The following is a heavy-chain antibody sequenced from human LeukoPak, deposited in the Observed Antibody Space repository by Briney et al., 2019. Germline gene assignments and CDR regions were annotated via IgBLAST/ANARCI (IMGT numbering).Heavy chain of an antibody. Sequence: SETLSLTCAVYGGPFSGYYWSWIRQPPGKGLEWIGEINHSGSTNYNPSLKSRVTISVETSKNQVSLKLTSVTAADTAVYYCARNGYGSGSSWWGQGTLVTVSS. V-gene: IGHV4-34*01. CDR2: INHSGST. J-gene: IGHJ4*02. D-gene: IGHD3-10*01. CDR3: ARNGYGSGSSW. CDR1: GGPFSGYY.